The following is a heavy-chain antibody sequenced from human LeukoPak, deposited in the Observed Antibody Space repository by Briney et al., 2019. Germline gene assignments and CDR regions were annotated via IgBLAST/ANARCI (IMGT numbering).Heavy chain of an antibody. D-gene: IGHD6-13*01. J-gene: IGHJ6*03. Sequence: GGSLRLSCAASGITFSSYGMSWVRQAPGKGLEWVSVIYSGGSTYYADSVKGRFTISRDNSKNTLYLQMNSLRAEDTAVYYCARGIAAAGYYYYYYMDVWGKGTTVTISS. V-gene: IGHV3-53*01. CDR3: ARGIAAAGYYYYYYMDV. CDR1: GITFSSYG. CDR2: IYSGGST.